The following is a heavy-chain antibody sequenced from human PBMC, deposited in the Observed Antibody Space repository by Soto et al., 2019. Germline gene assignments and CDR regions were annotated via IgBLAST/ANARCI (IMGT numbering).Heavy chain of an antibody. CDR3: DISGRPLNAFDV. CDR2: ISYDGSIK. D-gene: IGHD3-22*01. V-gene: IGHV3-30*03. CDR1: GFTFSNYG. Sequence: GGSLRLSCAGSGFTFSNYGMHWVRQAPGKGLAWVAVISYDGSIKYYVDSVKGRFTISRDNSKNTLYLQMNSLRAEDTAVYYNDISGRPLNAFDVWGQGTMVTVSS. J-gene: IGHJ3*01.